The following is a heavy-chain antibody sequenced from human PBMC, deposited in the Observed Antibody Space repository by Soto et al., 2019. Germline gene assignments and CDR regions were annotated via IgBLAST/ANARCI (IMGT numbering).Heavy chain of an antibody. Sequence: GGSLRLSCAASGFTFSSYAMSWVRQAPGKGLVWVSQIDSDGRSTTYADTVKGRFTVSRDNAKNKLFLQMNSLRAEDTAVYYCVRDYDSSGFYSGHWGQGTLVTVSS. V-gene: IGHV3-74*03. CDR1: GFTFSSYA. CDR3: VRDYDSSGFYSGH. D-gene: IGHD3-22*01. CDR2: IDSDGRST. J-gene: IGHJ4*02.